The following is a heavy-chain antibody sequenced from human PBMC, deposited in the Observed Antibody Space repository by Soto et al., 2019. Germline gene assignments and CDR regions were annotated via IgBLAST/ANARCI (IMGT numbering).Heavy chain of an antibody. CDR2: IHYSGST. Sequence: PSETLSLTCTVSGGSISRHYWSWVGQPPGKGLEWIGNIHYSGSTYYDSSLQSRVTISIDTSKNQFSLKLSSVTATDTAVYYCASQYYYDSSGYYVVYWGQGTLVTVSS. D-gene: IGHD3-22*01. CDR1: GGSISRHY. V-gene: IGHV4-59*04. J-gene: IGHJ4*02. CDR3: ASQYYYDSSGYYVVY.